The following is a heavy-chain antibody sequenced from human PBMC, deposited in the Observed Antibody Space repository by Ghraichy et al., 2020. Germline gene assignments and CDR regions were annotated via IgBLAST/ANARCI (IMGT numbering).Heavy chain of an antibody. J-gene: IGHJ5*02. CDR2: IYYSGST. D-gene: IGHD2-15*01. Sequence: SCTVSGGSISSSSYYWGWLRQPPGKGLEWIGSIYYSGSTYYNPSLKSRVTISVDTSKNQFSLKLRSVTAADTAVYYCAKTSGGSWWTGGNWFDPWGQGTLVTVSS. CDR3: AKTSGGSWWTGGNWFDP. CDR1: GGSISSSSYY. V-gene: IGHV4-39*01.